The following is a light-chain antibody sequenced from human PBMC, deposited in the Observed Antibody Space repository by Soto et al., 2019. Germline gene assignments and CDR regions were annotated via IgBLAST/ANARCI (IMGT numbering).Light chain of an antibody. Sequence: QSALTQPASVSGSPGQSITISCTGTSSDVGGYNYVSWYQQHPGKAPKLMIYEVSNRPSGVSNRFSGSKSGNTASLTISGLQAEDEADYYCSSYTSSSTSRMFGGGTKLTVL. J-gene: IGLJ3*02. CDR1: SSDVGGYNY. V-gene: IGLV2-14*01. CDR2: EVS. CDR3: SSYTSSSTSRM.